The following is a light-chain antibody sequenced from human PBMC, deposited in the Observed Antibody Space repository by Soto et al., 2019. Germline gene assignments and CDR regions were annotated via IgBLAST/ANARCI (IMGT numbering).Light chain of an antibody. Sequence: EIVLTQSQATLSLSPWESATLSFRASHGVSSYLAWYQQKPGQAPRLLIYDASNRATGIPARFSGSGSETEFSLTISSLQSEDFAVYYCQQYNDWPLTFGGGTKVDIK. CDR2: DAS. CDR3: QQYNDWPLT. V-gene: IGKV3D-15*01. CDR1: HGVSSY. J-gene: IGKJ4*01.